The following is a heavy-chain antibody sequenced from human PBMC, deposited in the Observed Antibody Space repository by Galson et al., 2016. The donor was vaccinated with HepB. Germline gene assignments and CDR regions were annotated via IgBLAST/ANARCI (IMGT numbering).Heavy chain of an antibody. D-gene: IGHD6-13*01. CDR1: GFTFSYYS. CDR2: ISSSSRDI. CDR3: ARDLIAAAGRTFYYYYYYMDV. V-gene: IGHV3-21*01. Sequence: SLRLSCAASGFTFSYYSMNWVRQAPGKGLEWVSSISSSSRDIYYADSAKGRFTISRDNAKNSLYLQMNSLGAEDTAVYYCARDLIAAAGRTFYYYYYYMDVWGKGTTVTVSS. J-gene: IGHJ6*03.